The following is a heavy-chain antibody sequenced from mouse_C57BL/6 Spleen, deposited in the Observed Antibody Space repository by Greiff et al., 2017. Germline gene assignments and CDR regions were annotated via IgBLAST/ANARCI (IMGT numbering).Heavy chain of an antibody. CDR1: GYTFTDYY. J-gene: IGHJ3*01. V-gene: IGHV1-26*01. D-gene: IGHD2-3*01. Sequence: VQLQQSGPELVKPGASVKISCKASGYTFTDYYMNWVKQSHGKSLEWIGDINPNNGGTSYNQKFKGKATLTVDKSSSTAYMELRSLTSEDSAVYYCARQVYDPWGQGTLVTVSA. CDR3: ARQVYDP. CDR2: INPNNGGT.